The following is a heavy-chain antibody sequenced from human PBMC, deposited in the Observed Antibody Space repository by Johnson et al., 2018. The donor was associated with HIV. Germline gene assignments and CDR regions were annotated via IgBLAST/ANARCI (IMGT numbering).Heavy chain of an antibody. V-gene: IGHV3-23*04. CDR2: ISGSDGRT. CDR1: GFTFSSYA. CDR3: ARKRGYYDSSGYSDAFDI. D-gene: IGHD3-22*01. Sequence: VQLVESGGGVVQPGRSLRLSCAASGFTFSSYAMHWVRQAPGKGLGWVSAISGSDGRTYYADSVKGRFTISRDNSKNTLYLQMNSLRAEDTAVYYCARKRGYYDSSGYSDAFDIWGQGTMVTVSS. J-gene: IGHJ3*02.